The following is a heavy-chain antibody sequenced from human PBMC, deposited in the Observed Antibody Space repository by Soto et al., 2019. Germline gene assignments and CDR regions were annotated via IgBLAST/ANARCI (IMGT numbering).Heavy chain of an antibody. CDR2: LYSHGHT. CDR1: GFTVSDNY. CDR3: ARGRGNGWFYLDS. Sequence: GGSLRLSCAASGFTVSDNYMSWVRRAPGKGLEWVSVLYSHGHTYYAESVKGRFTISRDNSKNTLYLQMSSLRVEDTAMYYCARGRGNGWFYLDSWGQGXLVTVSS. J-gene: IGHJ4*02. D-gene: IGHD6-19*01. V-gene: IGHV3-53*01.